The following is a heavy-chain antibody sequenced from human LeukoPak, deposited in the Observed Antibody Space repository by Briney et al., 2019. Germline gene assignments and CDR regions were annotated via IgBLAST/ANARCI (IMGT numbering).Heavy chain of an antibody. CDR1: GGSISSSSYY. J-gene: IGHJ5*02. Sequence: SETLSLTCTVSGGSISSSSYYWGWIRQPPGNGLEWIGSIYYSGSTYYNPSLKSRVTISVDTSKNQFSLKLSSVTAADTAVYYCAREDYGWFDPWGQGTLVTVSS. CDR3: AREDYGWFDP. D-gene: IGHD4-17*01. CDR2: IYYSGST. V-gene: IGHV4-39*07.